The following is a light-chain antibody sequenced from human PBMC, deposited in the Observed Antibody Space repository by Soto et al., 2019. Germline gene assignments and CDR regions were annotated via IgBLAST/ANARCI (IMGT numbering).Light chain of an antibody. J-gene: IGLJ1*01. CDR3: SSYPSSSTRV. CDR2: DVS. V-gene: IGLV2-14*01. CDR1: SSDGGGYNY. Sequence: SVLTQPASVSGSPGQAITISCTGTSSDGGGYNYVSWYQQHPGKAPKLMIYDVSNRPSGVSNRFSGSKSGNTASLTISGLQAEDEADYYCSSYPSSSTRVFGTGTKVTVL.